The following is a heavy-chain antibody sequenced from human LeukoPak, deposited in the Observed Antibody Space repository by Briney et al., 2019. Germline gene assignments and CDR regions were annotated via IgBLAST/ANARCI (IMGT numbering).Heavy chain of an antibody. CDR3: AREDGNWFDP. CDR2: ISSSSSYI. Sequence: GSLRLSCAASGFTFSTYSMNWVRQAPGKGLEWVSSISSSSSYIYYVDSVKGRFTISRDNAKNSLYLQMNSLRAEDTAVYYCAREDGNWFDPWGQGTLVTVSS. J-gene: IGHJ5*02. CDR1: GFTFSTYS. V-gene: IGHV3-21*01.